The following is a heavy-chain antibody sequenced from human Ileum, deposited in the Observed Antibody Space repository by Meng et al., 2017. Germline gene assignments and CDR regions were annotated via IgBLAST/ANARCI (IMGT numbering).Heavy chain of an antibody. D-gene: IGHD3-3*01. CDR3: ASGSGSLDY. CDR1: GGSVSSNIAA. V-gene: IGHV6-1*01. CDR2: TYYRTKWYS. Sequence: VQLEQSAPGPVEPLQTLLPTFAVSGGSVSSNIAAWNWIRTTPVRGLEWLGRTYYRTKWYSEYAVSVKSRISITPDTSKNQFSLQMNSVTPEDTAVYYCASGSGSLDYWGPGTLVTVSS. J-gene: IGHJ4*02.